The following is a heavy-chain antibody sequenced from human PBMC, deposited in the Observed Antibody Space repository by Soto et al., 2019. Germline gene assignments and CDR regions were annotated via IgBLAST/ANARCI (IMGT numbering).Heavy chain of an antibody. CDR2: ISYDGSNK. Sequence: GGSLRLSCAASGFTFSSYVMHWVRQAPGKGLEWVAVISYDGSNKYYADSVKGRFTISRDNSKNTLYLQMNSLRAEDTAVYYCAKDLFAFFSDSSGLGGMDVWCQGTTVTVSS. V-gene: IGHV3-30*18. CDR3: AKDLFAFFSDSSGLGGMDV. D-gene: IGHD3-22*01. CDR1: GFTFSSYV. J-gene: IGHJ6*02.